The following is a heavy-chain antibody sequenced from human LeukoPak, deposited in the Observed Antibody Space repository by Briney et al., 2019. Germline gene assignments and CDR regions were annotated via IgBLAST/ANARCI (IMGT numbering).Heavy chain of an antibody. V-gene: IGHV1-24*01. CDR1: GYTLTELS. CDR3: ATAPQIVVVTAILAFDI. Sequence: ASVKVSCKVSGYTLTELSMHWVRQAPGKGLEWMGGFDPEDGETIYAQKFQGRVTMTEDTSTDTAYMELSSLRSEDTAVYYCATAPQIVVVTAILAFDIWGQGTMVTVSS. D-gene: IGHD2-21*02. CDR2: FDPEDGET. J-gene: IGHJ3*02.